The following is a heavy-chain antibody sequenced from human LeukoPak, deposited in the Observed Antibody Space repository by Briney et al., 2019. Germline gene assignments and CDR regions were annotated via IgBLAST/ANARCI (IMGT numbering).Heavy chain of an antibody. Sequence: RSSETLSLTCTVSGGSISSSSYYWGWIRQPPGKGLEWIGSIYYSGSTYYNPSLKSRVTISVDTSKNQFSLKLSSVTAADTAVYYCARGLDYDYVWGSYRYTSFDYWGQGTLVTVSS. D-gene: IGHD3-16*02. CDR3: ARGLDYDYVWGSYRYTSFDY. J-gene: IGHJ4*02. CDR2: IYYSGST. V-gene: IGHV4-39*01. CDR1: GGSISSSSYY.